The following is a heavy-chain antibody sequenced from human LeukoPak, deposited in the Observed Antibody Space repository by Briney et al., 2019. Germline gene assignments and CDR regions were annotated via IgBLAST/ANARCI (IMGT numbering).Heavy chain of an antibody. CDR3: ARGVYSGYDFGFDY. CDR2: IYHSGST. CDR1: GGSISSGGYS. Sequence: SQTLSLTCAVSGGSISSGGYSWSWIRQPPGKGLEWIGYIYHSGSTYYNPSLKSRVTISVDRSKNQFSLKLSSVTAADTAVYYCARGVYSGYDFGFDYWGQGTLVTASS. D-gene: IGHD5-12*01. J-gene: IGHJ4*02. V-gene: IGHV4-30-2*01.